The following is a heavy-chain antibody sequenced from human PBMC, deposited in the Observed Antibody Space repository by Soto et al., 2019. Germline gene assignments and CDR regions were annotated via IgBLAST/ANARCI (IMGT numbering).Heavy chain of an antibody. CDR2: IYSGGST. D-gene: IGHD6-19*01. V-gene: IGHV3-53*04. Sequence: EVQLVESGGGLVQPGGSLRLSCAASGFTVSSNYMSWVRQAPGKGLEWVSVIYSGGSTYYADSVKGRFTISRHNSKTTLYLQMHSLRAEDTAVYYCARVIAVAGMRGWFDPWGQGTLVTVSS. J-gene: IGHJ5*02. CDR3: ARVIAVAGMRGWFDP. CDR1: GFTVSSNY.